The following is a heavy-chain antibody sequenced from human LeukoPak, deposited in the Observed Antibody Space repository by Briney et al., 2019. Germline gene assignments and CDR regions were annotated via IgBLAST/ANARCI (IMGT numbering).Heavy chain of an antibody. J-gene: IGHJ4*02. V-gene: IGHV3-21*01. CDR3: AGEGQCGGDCYSDY. Sequence: GGSLRLSCAASGFTFSSYSMNWVRQAPGKGLEWVSSISSSSSYIYYADSVKGRFTISRDNAKNSLYLQMNSLRAEDTAVYYCAGEGQCGGDCYSDYWGQGTLVTVSS. D-gene: IGHD2-21*02. CDR1: GFTFSSYS. CDR2: ISSSSSYI.